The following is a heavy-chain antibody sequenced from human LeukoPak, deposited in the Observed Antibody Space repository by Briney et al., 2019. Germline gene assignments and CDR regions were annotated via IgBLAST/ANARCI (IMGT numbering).Heavy chain of an antibody. J-gene: IGHJ4*02. CDR2: INHSGST. Sequence: SETLSLTCAVYGGPFSGYYWSWIRQPPGKGLEWIGEINHSGSTNYNPSLKSRVTISVDTSKNQFSLKLSSVTAADTAVYYCARGPNPDYWGQGTLVTVSS. CDR1: GGPFSGYY. CDR3: ARGPNPDY. V-gene: IGHV4-34*01.